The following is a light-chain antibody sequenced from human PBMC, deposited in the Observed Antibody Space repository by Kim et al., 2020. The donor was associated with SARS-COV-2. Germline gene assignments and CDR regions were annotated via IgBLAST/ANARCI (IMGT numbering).Light chain of an antibody. J-gene: IGKJ4*01. V-gene: IGKV3-15*01. Sequence: SPGERATPSCRASESIGSYLAWYQQKPGQAPRLLIYHASTRATGVPGRFSGSGFGTEFSLSISSLQSEDFAVYHCQQYNDWPPITFGGGTKVDIK. CDR3: QQYNDWPPIT. CDR1: ESIGSY. CDR2: HAS.